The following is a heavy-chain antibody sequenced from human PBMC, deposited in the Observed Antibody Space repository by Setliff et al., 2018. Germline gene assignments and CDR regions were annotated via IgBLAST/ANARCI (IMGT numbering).Heavy chain of an antibody. D-gene: IGHD3-3*01. CDR2: IIPIFGTA. CDR1: GGTFSSYA. Sequence: GASVKVSCKASGGTFSSYAISWVRQAPGQGLEWMGGIIPIFGTANYAQKFQGRVTITADESTSTAYMELTSLRSEDTAVYYCARGYRGYYSFCSGSQGANWFDPWGQGTLVTVSS. J-gene: IGHJ5*02. CDR3: ARGYRGYYSFCSGSQGANWFDP. V-gene: IGHV1-69*13.